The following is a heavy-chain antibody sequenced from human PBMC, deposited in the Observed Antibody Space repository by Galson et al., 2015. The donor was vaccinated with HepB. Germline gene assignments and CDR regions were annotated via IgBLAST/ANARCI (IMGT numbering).Heavy chain of an antibody. Sequence: SVKVSCKASGYTFTNYAMHWVRQAPGRGLEWLGWINTNTGNPTYAQCFTGRFVFSLDASVNTAYLQISSLKAEDSAFYYCARVTSIYYYNSSYSYYYYGMDVWGQGTTVTVSS. CDR1: GYTFTNYA. J-gene: IGHJ6*02. CDR3: ARVTSIYYYNSSYSYYYYGMDV. D-gene: IGHD3-22*01. V-gene: IGHV7-4-1*02. CDR2: INTNTGNP.